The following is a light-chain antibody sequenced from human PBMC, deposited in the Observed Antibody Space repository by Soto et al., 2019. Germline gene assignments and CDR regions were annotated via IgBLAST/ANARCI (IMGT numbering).Light chain of an antibody. CDR3: QQDNRHWT. V-gene: IGKV1-5*03. CDR1: QGIINR. Sequence: DVQMTQSPSTLSASVGDSVPITCRASQGIINRLAWYQQKPGKAPKLLIYQASSLKSGVPSRFGGSGSGTEFTLSITSLQPDDFATYYCQQDNRHWTFGQVTKVEIK. J-gene: IGKJ1*01. CDR2: QAS.